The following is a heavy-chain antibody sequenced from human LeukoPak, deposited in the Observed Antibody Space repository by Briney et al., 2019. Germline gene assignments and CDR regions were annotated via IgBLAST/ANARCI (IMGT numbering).Heavy chain of an antibody. D-gene: IGHD1-26*01. CDR3: ARVGGSYYKLSYYMDV. Sequence: ASVKVSCKASGYTFTSYDINWVRQATGQGLEWMGWMNPNSGNTGYAQKFQSRVTMTRNTSISTAYMELSSLRSEDTAVYYCARVGGSYYKLSYYMDVWGKGTTVTVSS. J-gene: IGHJ6*03. V-gene: IGHV1-8*01. CDR1: GYTFTSYD. CDR2: MNPNSGNT.